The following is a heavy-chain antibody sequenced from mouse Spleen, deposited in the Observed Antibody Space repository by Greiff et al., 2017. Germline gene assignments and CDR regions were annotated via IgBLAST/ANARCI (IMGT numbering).Heavy chain of an antibody. CDR2: IYPGDGDT. Sequence: QVQLKESGAELVRPGSSVKISCKASGYAFSSYWMNWVKQRPGQGLEWIGQIYPGDGDTNYNGKFKGKATLTADKSSSTAYMQLSSLTSEDSAVYFCARSGGNSLYFDYWGQGTTLTVSS. V-gene: IGHV1-80*01. J-gene: IGHJ2*01. D-gene: IGHD2-1*01. CDR3: ARSGGNSLYFDY. CDR1: GYAFSSYW.